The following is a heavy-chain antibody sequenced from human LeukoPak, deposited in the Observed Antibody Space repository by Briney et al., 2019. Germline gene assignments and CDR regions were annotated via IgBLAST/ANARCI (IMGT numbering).Heavy chain of an antibody. CDR2: VYTYNGKT. D-gene: IGHD5-18*01. CDR1: VCTFTSYV. J-gene: IGHJ4*02. V-gene: IGHV1-18*01. Sequence: GASVTVSCEASVCTFTSYVVSWVRQAPGQGLEWMGWVYTYNGKTHYAHMFQGRGTLTTDASTSTAYMELRSLRSDDTAVYYCARDPRRGYSYGYDYWGQGTLVTVSS. CDR3: ARDPRRGYSYGYDY.